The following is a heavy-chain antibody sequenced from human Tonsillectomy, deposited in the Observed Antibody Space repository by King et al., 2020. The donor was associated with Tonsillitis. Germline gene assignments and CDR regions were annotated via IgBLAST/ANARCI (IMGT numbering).Heavy chain of an antibody. Sequence: QLQESGPGLVKPSETLSLTCTVSGGSISSSSYYWGWIRQPPGKGLEWIGSIYYSGSTYYNPSLKSRVTISVDTSKNQFSLKLSSVTAADTAVYYCARHHPERLRFLEWLLSAWFDPWGQGTLVTVSS. J-gene: IGHJ5*02. D-gene: IGHD3-3*01. V-gene: IGHV4-39*01. CDR3: ARHHPERLRFLEWLLSAWFDP. CDR1: GGSISSSSYY. CDR2: IYYSGST.